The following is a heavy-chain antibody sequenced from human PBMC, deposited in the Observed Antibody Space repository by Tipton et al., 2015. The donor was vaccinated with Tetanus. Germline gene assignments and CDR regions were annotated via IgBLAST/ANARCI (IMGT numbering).Heavy chain of an antibody. CDR1: GYSFTSYW. J-gene: IGHJ6*02. D-gene: IGHD3-10*01. CDR2: IYPGDSDT. CDR3: ARTVVWFGELHTDYGMDV. V-gene: IGHV5-51*01. Sequence: VQLVQSGAEVKKPGESLKISCKGSGYSFTSYWIGWVRQMPGKGLEWMGIIYPGDSDTRYSPSFQGQVTISADKSISTAYLQWSSLKASDTAMYYCARTVVWFGELHTDYGMDVWGQGTTVTVSS.